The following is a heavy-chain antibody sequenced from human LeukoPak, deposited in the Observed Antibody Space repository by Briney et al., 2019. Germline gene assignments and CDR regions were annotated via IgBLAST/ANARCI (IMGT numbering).Heavy chain of an antibody. V-gene: IGHV3-21*01. J-gene: IGHJ6*02. Sequence: GGSLRLSCAASGFTFSSHSMNWVRQAPGKGLEWVSSISYNSDYKYYAESVKGRFTISRDNAKNSLYLQMNSLGVEGMAVCYCARDYLYGMDVWGQGTTVTVSS. CDR3: ARDYLYGMDV. CDR1: GFTFSSHS. CDR2: ISYNSDYK.